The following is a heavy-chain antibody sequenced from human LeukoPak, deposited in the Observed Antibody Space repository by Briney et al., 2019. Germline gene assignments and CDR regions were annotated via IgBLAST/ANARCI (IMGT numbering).Heavy chain of an antibody. CDR2: IYPGDSDT. J-gene: IGHJ4*02. CDR1: GYSFTSYW. V-gene: IGHV5-51*01. D-gene: IGHD2-2*01. Sequence: GESLKISCKGSGYSFTSYWIGWVRQMPGKGLEWMWIIYPGDSDTRYSPSFQGQVTISADKSISTAYLQWSSLKASDTGMYYCARGASYCSSTSCYPDYWGQGTLVTVSS. CDR3: ARGASYCSSTSCYPDY.